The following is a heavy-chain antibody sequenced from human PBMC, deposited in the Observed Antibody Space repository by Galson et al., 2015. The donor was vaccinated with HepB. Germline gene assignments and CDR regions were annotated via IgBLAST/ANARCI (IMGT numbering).Heavy chain of an antibody. CDR1: GFKFSDYF. CDR2: ISTTGSVT. V-gene: IGHV3-11*01. J-gene: IGHJ6*02. Sequence: SLRLSCAASGFKFSDYFMTWIRQARGGGLDLVAYISTTGSVTYSAPSVKGRFTISRDHNHNTLYLFMTSLRVEDTAIYYCARPQIMRGIDVWGRGTAVTVSS. CDR3: ARPQIMRGIDV.